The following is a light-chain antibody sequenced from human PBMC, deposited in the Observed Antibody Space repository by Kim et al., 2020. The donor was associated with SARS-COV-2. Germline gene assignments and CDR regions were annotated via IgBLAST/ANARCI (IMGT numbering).Light chain of an antibody. V-gene: IGKV3-20*01. Sequence: EIVLTQSPGTLSLSPGERATLSCRASQSVSSSYLAWYQQKPGQAPRFLIYGASIRATGIPDRFSGSGSGTDFTLTISRLEPEDFAVYYCQQYISSPYTFGQGTKLEI. CDR3: QQYISSPYT. CDR2: GAS. CDR1: QSVSSSY. J-gene: IGKJ2*01.